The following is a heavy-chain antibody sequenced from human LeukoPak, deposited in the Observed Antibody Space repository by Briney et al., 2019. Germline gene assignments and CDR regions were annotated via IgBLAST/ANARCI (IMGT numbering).Heavy chain of an antibody. CDR3: ARLIGWASQLVDYSRRYWYFDL. D-gene: IGHD2-15*01. CDR2: IYSGGST. Sequence: GGSLRLSCAASGFTVSSNYMSWVRQAPGKGLEWVSLIYSGGSTYYADSVKGRFTISRDNSKNTVYLQMNSLRAEDTAVYYCARLIGWASQLVDYSRRYWYFDLWGRGTLVTVSS. J-gene: IGHJ2*01. V-gene: IGHV3-53*01. CDR1: GFTVSSNY.